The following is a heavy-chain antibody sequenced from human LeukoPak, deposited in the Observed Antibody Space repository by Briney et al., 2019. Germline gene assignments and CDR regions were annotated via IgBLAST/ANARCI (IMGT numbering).Heavy chain of an antibody. Sequence: GGSLRLSCAASGFTFDDYTMHWARQAPGKGLEWVSLISWDGGSTYYADSVKGRFTIFRDNSKNSLYLQMNSLRTEDTALYYCAKDIGRYCSSGSCYSGGAFDIWGQGTMVTVSS. D-gene: IGHD2-15*01. J-gene: IGHJ3*02. CDR2: ISWDGGST. CDR3: AKDIGRYCSSGSCYSGGAFDI. V-gene: IGHV3-43*01. CDR1: GFTFDDYT.